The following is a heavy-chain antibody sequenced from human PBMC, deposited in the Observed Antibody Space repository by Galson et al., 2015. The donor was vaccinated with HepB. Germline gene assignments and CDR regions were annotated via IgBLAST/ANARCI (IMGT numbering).Heavy chain of an antibody. V-gene: IGHV1-69*13. CDR3: AGGGKRGSGFSDY. CDR2: IIPIFGTA. CDR1: GGTFSSYA. D-gene: IGHD3-3*01. J-gene: IGHJ4*02. Sequence: SVKVSCKASGGTFSSYAISWVRQAPGQGLEWMGGIIPIFGTANYAQKFQGRVTITADESTSTAYMELSSLRSEDTAVYYCAGGGKRGSGFSDYWGRGTLVTVSS.